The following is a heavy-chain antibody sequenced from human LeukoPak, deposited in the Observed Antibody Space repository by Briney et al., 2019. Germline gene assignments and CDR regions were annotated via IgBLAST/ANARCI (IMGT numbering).Heavy chain of an antibody. CDR1: GFTFSTYW. Sequence: GGSLRLPCAASGFTFSTYWMSWVRQAPGKGLEWVASIKNDGSEKYYVDSVKGRFTVSRDNAKNSVFLQMNSLRAEDTAVCYCARDRGPNTFDYWGQGTLVTVSS. CDR3: ARDRGPNTFDY. D-gene: IGHD5-12*01. J-gene: IGHJ4*02. V-gene: IGHV3-7*03. CDR2: IKNDGSEK.